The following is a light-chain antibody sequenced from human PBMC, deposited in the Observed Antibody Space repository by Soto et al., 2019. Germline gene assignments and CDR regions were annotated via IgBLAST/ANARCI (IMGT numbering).Light chain of an antibody. CDR3: QQTYTTSWT. CDR2: AAS. CDR1: QSISRY. J-gene: IGKJ1*01. V-gene: IGKV1-39*01. Sequence: DIQMTQSPSSLSASVGDRVTITCRASQSISRYLNWYQQKPGKAPKLLIYAASHLQSGVPSRFSGSGSGTDFALTISSLQPDDFATYHCQQTYTTSWTFGQGTKVEIK.